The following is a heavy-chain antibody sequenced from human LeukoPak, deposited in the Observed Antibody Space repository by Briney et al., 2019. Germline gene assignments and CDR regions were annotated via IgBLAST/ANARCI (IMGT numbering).Heavy chain of an antibody. V-gene: IGHV3-23*01. J-gene: IGHJ6*02. D-gene: IGHD3-10*01. CDR3: AKDRYYASGSPTRHYYGMDV. Sequence: PAGSLTLSCAASGFTFSSYAMSWVRQAPGKGLEWVSAISGSGGCTYYADPVKGRFTNSRDNSKNTLFLQKNSLRAEDTAIYYCAKDRYYASGSPTRHYYGMDVWGQGTTVTVSS. CDR1: GFTFSSYA. CDR2: ISGSGGCT.